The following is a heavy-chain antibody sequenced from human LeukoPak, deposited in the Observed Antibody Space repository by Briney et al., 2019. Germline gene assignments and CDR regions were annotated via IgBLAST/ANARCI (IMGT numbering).Heavy chain of an antibody. CDR1: GVYITSYY. CDR3: ARQGRLGEVAFDI. D-gene: IGHD3-16*01. J-gene: IGHJ3*02. CDR2: IYYSGST. Sequence: SETLSLTCAVSGVYITSYYWIWIRQPPGKGLEWIGYIYYSGSTNYNPSLKSRVTMSVDTSKNQFSLKLRSVTAGDTAVYYCARQGRLGEVAFDIWGQGTLVTVSS. V-gene: IGHV4-59*08.